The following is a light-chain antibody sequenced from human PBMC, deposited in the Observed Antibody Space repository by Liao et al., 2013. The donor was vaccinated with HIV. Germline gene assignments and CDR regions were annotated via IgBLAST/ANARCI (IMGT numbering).Light chain of an antibody. J-gene: IGLJ1*01. CDR3: QVWDSSSAHPYV. CDR1: NIGGKT. V-gene: IGLV3-21*01. Sequence: SYELTQPPSVSVAPGKTASITCGGNNIGGKTVHWYQQKPGQAPVLVISYDSDRPSGIPERFSGSNSGNTATLTISRVEAGDEADYYCQVWDSSSAHPYVFGTGTKVTVL. CDR2: YDS.